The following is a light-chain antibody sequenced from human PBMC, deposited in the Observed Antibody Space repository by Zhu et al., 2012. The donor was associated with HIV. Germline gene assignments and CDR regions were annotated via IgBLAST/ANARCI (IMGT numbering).Light chain of an antibody. J-gene: IGKJ1*01. CDR3: QQYFNTPPWT. CDR2: AAS. CDR1: QGISDS. V-gene: IGKV1-NL1*01. Sequence: GDRVTITCRASQGISDSLAWYQQKPGKAPNLLLYAASTLESGVPSRFSGSGSGTVYTLTISSLQPEDFATYYCQQYFNTPPWTFGQGPRWKSN.